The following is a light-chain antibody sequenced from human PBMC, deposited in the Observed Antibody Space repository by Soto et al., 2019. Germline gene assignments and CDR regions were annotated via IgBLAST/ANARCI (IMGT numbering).Light chain of an antibody. Sequence: DILMTQSPSSLCASVGDRVTITCRATRGLSGSLAWYQQKPGKAPKLLISVTSRLQSGVPSRFSGSASGTDFTLTIDILQPEDLATYYCQQGHNWPLTFGQGTRLEIK. CDR1: RGLSGS. V-gene: IGKV1-12*01. CDR3: QQGHNWPLT. CDR2: VTS. J-gene: IGKJ5*01.